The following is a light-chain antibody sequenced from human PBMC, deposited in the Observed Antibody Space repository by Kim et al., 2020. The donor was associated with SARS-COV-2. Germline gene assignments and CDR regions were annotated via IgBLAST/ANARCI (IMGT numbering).Light chain of an antibody. V-gene: IGLV2-14*01. CDR2: DVT. J-gene: IGLJ2*01. Sequence: QSALTQPASVSGSPGQSITISCTGTSSDVGGYNYVSWYQQHPGKAPKLITYDVTQRASGISESFSVSKSANTASLTISGLQTEDEADYYCSSQTSSLTVLFGGGTQLTVL. CDR3: SSQTSSLTVL. CDR1: SSDVGGYNY.